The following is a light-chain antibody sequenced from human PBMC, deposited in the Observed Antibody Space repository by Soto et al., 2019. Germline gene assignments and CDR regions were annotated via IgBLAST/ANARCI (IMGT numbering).Light chain of an antibody. CDR1: SSDVGAYHS. CDR3: NSHGGSNNFWV. J-gene: IGLJ3*02. CDR2: EVN. Sequence: QSVLTQPPSASGSPGQSVTISCTGTSSDVGAYHSVSWYQQHPGKAPRLMIYEVNKRPSGVPDRFSGSKSGNMASLTVSGLQAEDEADYYCNSHGGSNNFWVFGGGTKLTVL. V-gene: IGLV2-8*01.